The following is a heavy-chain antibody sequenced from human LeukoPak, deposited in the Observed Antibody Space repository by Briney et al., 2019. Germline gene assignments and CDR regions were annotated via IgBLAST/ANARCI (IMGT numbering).Heavy chain of an antibody. V-gene: IGHV3-21*04. CDR3: AKAPTPSNYYGMDV. CDR1: GFTFSSYS. Sequence: PGGSLRLSCAASGFTFSSYSMSWVRQAPGKGLEWVSSISSSSSYIYYADSVKGRFTISRDNAKNSLYLQMNSLRAEDTALYYCAKAPTPSNYYGMDVWGQGTTVTVSS. CDR2: ISSSSSYI. J-gene: IGHJ6*02.